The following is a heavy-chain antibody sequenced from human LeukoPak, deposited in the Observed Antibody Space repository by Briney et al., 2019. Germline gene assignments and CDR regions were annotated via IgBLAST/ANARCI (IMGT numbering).Heavy chain of an antibody. CDR2: IRYDGSNN. CDR1: GFTFSSYG. D-gene: IGHD1-26*01. CDR3: ARDPIVGATGDDDY. V-gene: IGHV3-30*02. J-gene: IGHJ4*02. Sequence: GGSLRLSCAASGFTFSSYGMHWVRQAPGKGLEWVAFIRYDGSNNYYADSVKGRFTISRDNSKNSLYLQMNSLRAEDTAVYYCARDPIVGATGDDDYWGQGTLVTVSS.